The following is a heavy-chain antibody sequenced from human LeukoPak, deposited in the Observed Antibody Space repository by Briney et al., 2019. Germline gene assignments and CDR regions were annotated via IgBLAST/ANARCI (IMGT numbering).Heavy chain of an antibody. Sequence: SGGSLRLSCTASGFTFGDYAMNWFRQAPGKGLEWVGFIRSKAYGGTTEYAASVKGRFTISRDDSKSIAYLQMNSLKTEDTAVYYCTRDIEGEWLPDYWGQGTLVTVSS. J-gene: IGHJ4*02. CDR3: TRDIEGEWLPDY. V-gene: IGHV3-49*03. CDR1: GFTFGDYA. D-gene: IGHD3-3*01. CDR2: IRSKAYGGTT.